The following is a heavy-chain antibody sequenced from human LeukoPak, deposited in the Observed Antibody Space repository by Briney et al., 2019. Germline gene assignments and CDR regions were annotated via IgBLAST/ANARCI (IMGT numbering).Heavy chain of an antibody. V-gene: IGHV3-7*01. D-gene: IGHD6-19*01. CDR2: IKQDGSEK. Sequence: GGSPRVSCAASGFTFSSYWMSWVRQAPGKGLEWVANIKQDGSEKYYVDSVKGRFTISRDNAENSLYLQMNSLRAEDTAVYYCARDQQWLVPRYYYYGMDVWGQGTTVTVSS. J-gene: IGHJ6*02. CDR3: ARDQQWLVPRYYYYGMDV. CDR1: GFTFSSYW.